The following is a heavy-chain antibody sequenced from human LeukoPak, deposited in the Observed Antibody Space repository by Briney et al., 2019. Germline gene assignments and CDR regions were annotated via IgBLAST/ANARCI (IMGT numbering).Heavy chain of an antibody. CDR3: ARDLLGFCSGGKCYPYYFDY. Sequence: GGSLRLSCTASGFTFHDYGMSWVRQVPGKGLEWVASFNWNGVSTGYADSLKGRFTISRDNAKSSLYLQMNSLRADDTALYYYARDLLGFCSGGKCYPYYFDYWGQGSLVTVSS. J-gene: IGHJ4*02. D-gene: IGHD2-15*01. V-gene: IGHV3-20*04. CDR2: FNWNGVST. CDR1: GFTFHDYG.